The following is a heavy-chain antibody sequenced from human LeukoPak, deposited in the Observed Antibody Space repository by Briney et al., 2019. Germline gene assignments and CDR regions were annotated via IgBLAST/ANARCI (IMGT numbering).Heavy chain of an antibody. D-gene: IGHD6-6*01. Sequence: GGSLRLSCAASGFTFSTYWMTWVRQAPGKGLEWVAIIKPDGSEKYYVDSVKGRFTISRDNSKNTLNLQMNSLRAEDTAVYYCARAPSPYSSSSDWFDPWGQGTLVTVSS. CDR2: IKPDGSEK. CDR1: GFTFSTYW. V-gene: IGHV3-7*01. CDR3: ARAPSPYSSSSDWFDP. J-gene: IGHJ5*02.